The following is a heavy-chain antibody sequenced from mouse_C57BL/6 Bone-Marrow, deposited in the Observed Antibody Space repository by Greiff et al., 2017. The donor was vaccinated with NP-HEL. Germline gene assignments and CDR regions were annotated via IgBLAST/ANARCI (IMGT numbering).Heavy chain of an antibody. CDR3: ARREEWLPAWFAY. CDR1: GYTFTDHT. J-gene: IGHJ3*01. D-gene: IGHD2-2*01. CDR2: IYPRDGST. V-gene: IGHV1-78*01. Sequence: VQRVESDAELVKPGASVKISCKVSGYTFTDHTIHWMKQRPEQGLEWIGYIYPRDGSTKYNEKFKGKATLTADKSSSTAYMQLNSLTSEDSAVYFCARREEWLPAWFAYWGQGTLVTVSA.